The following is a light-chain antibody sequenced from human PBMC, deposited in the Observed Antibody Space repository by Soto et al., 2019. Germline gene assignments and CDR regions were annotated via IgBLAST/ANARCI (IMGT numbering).Light chain of an antibody. CDR2: GDT. V-gene: IGLV1-40*01. J-gene: IGLJ1*01. CDR1: SSNVGAGYD. Sequence: QSVLTQPPSVSGAPGQRDTISCTGSSSNVGAGYDVHWYQQLPGTAPKLLIYGDTTRPSGVPDRFSGSKSGSSASLAITGLQAEDEGDYYCQSYDSRMSGFYVFGTGTKLTVL. CDR3: QSYDSRMSGFYV.